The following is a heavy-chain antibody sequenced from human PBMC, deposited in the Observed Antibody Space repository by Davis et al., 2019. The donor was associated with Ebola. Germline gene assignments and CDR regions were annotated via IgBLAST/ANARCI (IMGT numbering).Heavy chain of an antibody. CDR2: INDSG. CDR3: ARWERQHDGYNYFGGNSFDY. Sequence: PSETLSLTCAVYGGSFSGYYWSWIRQTPGKGLEWIGEINDSGSTISVDTSKNQFSLRLYSMTAADTAVYYCARWERQHDGYNYFGGNSFDYWGQGTLVTVSS. D-gene: IGHD5-24*01. J-gene: IGHJ4*02. V-gene: IGHV4-34*01. CDR1: GGSFSGYY.